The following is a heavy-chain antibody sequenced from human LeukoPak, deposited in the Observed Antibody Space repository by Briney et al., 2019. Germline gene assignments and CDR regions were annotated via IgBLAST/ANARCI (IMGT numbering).Heavy chain of an antibody. CDR3: AKDISYYYGSGSSHGMDV. D-gene: IGHD3-10*01. Sequence: GRSLRLSCAASGFTFDDYAMHWVRQAPGKGLEWVSGISWNSGSIGYADSVKGRFTISRDNAKNSLYLQMNSLRAEDTALYYCAKDISYYYGSGSSHGMDVWGRGTTVTVSS. V-gene: IGHV3-9*01. CDR2: ISWNSGSI. CDR1: GFTFDDYA. J-gene: IGHJ6*02.